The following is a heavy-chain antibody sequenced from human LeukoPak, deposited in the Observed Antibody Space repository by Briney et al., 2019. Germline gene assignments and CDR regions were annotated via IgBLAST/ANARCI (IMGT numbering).Heavy chain of an antibody. CDR2: ISAYNGNT. CDR3: ARHGSIRGFLDSYYYYYMDV. J-gene: IGHJ6*03. CDR1: GYTFTSYG. V-gene: IGHV1-18*01. Sequence: ASVKVSCKASGYTFTSYGISWVRQAPGQGLEWMGWISAYNGNTNYAQKLQGRVTMTTDTSTSTAYMELRSLRSDDTAVYYCARHGSIRGFLDSYYYYYMDVWGKGTTVTVSS. D-gene: IGHD3/OR15-3a*01.